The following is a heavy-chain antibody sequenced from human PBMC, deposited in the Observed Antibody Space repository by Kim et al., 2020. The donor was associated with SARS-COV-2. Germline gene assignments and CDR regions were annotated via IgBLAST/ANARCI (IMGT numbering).Heavy chain of an antibody. CDR1: GGSFSGYY. CDR3: ARPGWFDP. Sequence: SETLSLTCAVYGGSFSGYYWSWIRQPPGKGLEWIGEINHSGSTNYNPSLKSRVTISVDTSKNQFSLKLSSVTAADTAVYYCARPGWFDPWGQGTLVTVSS. J-gene: IGHJ5*02. V-gene: IGHV4-34*01. CDR2: INHSGST.